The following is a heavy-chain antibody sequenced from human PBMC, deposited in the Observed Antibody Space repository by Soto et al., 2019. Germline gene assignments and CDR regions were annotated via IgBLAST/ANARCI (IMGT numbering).Heavy chain of an antibody. CDR1: GGTFSSYT. CDR2: IIPILGIA. D-gene: IGHD2-2*01. CDR3: ARPGLIPAAMGDAFDI. Sequence: GASVKVSCKASGGTFSSYTISWVRQAPGQGLEWMGRIIPILGIANYAQKFQGRVTITADKSTSTAYMELSSLRSEDTAVYYCARPGLIPAAMGDAFDIWGQGTMVTVSS. J-gene: IGHJ3*02. V-gene: IGHV1-69*02.